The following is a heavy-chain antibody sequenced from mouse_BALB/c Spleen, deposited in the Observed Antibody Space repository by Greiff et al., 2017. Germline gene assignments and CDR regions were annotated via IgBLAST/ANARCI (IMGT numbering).Heavy chain of an antibody. V-gene: IGHV5-6-5*01. Sequence: EVQVVESGGGLVKPGGSLKLSCAASGFTFSSYAMSWVRQTPEKRLEWVASISSGGSTYYPDSVKGRFAISRDNARNILYLQMSSLRSEDTAMYYCARGGDYYGSSGDWYFDVWGAGTTVTVSS. CDR2: ISSGGST. J-gene: IGHJ1*01. CDR1: GFTFSSYA. CDR3: ARGGDYYGSSGDWYFDV. D-gene: IGHD1-1*01.